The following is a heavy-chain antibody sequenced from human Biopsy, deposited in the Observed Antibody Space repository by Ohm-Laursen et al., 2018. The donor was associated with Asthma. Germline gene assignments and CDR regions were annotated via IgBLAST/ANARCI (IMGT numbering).Heavy chain of an antibody. J-gene: IGHJ6*02. D-gene: IGHD4-17*01. Sequence: SDTLSLTCTVSGAYIGTPDYHWSWIRQSPGKGLEWIGFVFWSGSTHYSRSLERRVSISIDTATNEFSMKLWSVTPADTAVYFCARVVSYGDIYFGIDVWGPGNTV. V-gene: IGHV4-30-4*02. CDR2: VFWSGST. CDR1: GAYIGTPDYH. CDR3: ARVVSYGDIYFGIDV.